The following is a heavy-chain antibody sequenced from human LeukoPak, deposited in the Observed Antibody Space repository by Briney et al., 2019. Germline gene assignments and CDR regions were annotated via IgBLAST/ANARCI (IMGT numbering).Heavy chain of an antibody. CDR1: GFTFSSYA. V-gene: IGHV3-30*04. J-gene: IGHJ4*02. D-gene: IGHD5-24*01. CDR3: ARDLPRDGYNYVLGY. CDR2: ISYDGSNK. Sequence: GSLRLSCAASGFTFSSYAMHWVRQAPGKGLEWVAVISYDGSNKYYADSVKGRFTISRDNSKNTLYLQMNSLRAEDTAVYYCARDLPRDGYNYVLGYWGQGTLVTVSS.